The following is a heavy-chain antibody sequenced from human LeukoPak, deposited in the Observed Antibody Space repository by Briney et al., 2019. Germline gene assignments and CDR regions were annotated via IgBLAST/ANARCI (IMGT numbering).Heavy chain of an antibody. D-gene: IGHD3-10*01. CDR3: AGELWFGELSYWFDP. CDR1: GYTFTSYG. V-gene: IGHV1-18*01. Sequence: ASVKVSCKASGYTFTSYGISWVRQAPGQGLEWMGWISAYNGNTNYAQKLQGRVTMTTDTSTSTAYMELRSLRSDDTAVYYCAGELWFGELSYWFDPWGQGTLVTVSS. J-gene: IGHJ5*02. CDR2: ISAYNGNT.